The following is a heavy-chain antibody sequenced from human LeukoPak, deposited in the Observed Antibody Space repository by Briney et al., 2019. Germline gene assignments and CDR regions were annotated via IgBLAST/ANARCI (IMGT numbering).Heavy chain of an antibody. CDR1: GGSISSGSYY. Sequence: PSETLSLTCTVSGGSISSGSYYWSWIRQPAGKGLEWIGRIYTSGSTNYNPSLKSRVTISVDTSKNQFSLKLSSVTAADTAVYYCASGDPDFLQPVDAFDIWGQGTMVTVSS. D-gene: IGHD3/OR15-3a*01. J-gene: IGHJ3*02. V-gene: IGHV4-61*02. CDR3: ASGDPDFLQPVDAFDI. CDR2: IYTSGST.